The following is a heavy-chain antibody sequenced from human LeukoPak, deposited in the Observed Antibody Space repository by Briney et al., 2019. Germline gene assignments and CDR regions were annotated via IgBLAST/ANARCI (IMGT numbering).Heavy chain of an antibody. CDR2: IHSGGNT. D-gene: IGHD2-21*01. V-gene: IGHV4-39*01. CDR3: ARYDRDVGWFDP. CDR1: GASISGSSYY. Sequence: SETLSLTCTVSGASISGSSYYWSWIRQPPGQGLEWIGTIHSGGNTYYNPSLKSRVTISVDTSKNQFSLKLSSVTAADTAVYYCARYDRDVGWFDPWGQGTLVTVSS. J-gene: IGHJ5*02.